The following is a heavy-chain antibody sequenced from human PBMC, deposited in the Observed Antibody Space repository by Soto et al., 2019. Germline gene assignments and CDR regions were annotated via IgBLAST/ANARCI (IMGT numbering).Heavy chain of an antibody. Sequence: VQLVESGGGLEQPGGSLRLSCAASGFTYRTYAMSWVRQAPGKGLELVASIGATTGSTYYADSVKGRFAISRDNSANMLYLHLNRLRAEDTAVYYCAKEYYDFGSAYTGVSFDYWGQGTLVSVSS. V-gene: IGHV3-23*04. CDR3: AKEYYDFGSAYTGVSFDY. CDR1: GFTYRTYA. CDR2: IGATTGST. J-gene: IGHJ4*02. D-gene: IGHD3-3*01.